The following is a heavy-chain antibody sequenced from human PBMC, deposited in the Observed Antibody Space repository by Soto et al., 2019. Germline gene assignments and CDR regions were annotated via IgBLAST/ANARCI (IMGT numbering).Heavy chain of an antibody. CDR1: GFTFSSYA. Sequence: GGSLRLSCAASGFTFSSYAMSWVRQAPGKGLEWVSAISGSGGSTYYADSVKGRFTISRDNSKNTLYLQMNSLRAEDTAVYYCAKDPRYCSSTSYRCYYHAMDVWGQGTTVTVAS. CDR3: AKDPRYCSSTSYRCYYHAMDV. V-gene: IGHV3-23*01. D-gene: IGHD2-2*01. CDR2: ISGSGGST. J-gene: IGHJ6*02.